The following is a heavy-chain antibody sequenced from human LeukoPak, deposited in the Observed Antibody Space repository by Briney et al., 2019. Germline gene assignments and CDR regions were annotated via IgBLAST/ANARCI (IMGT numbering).Heavy chain of an antibody. J-gene: IGHJ5*02. CDR3: ARLRGKLSTWNNWFDP. CDR1: GGSISSYY. Sequence: SETLSLTCTVSGGSISSYYWSWIRQPPGKGLEWIGYIYYSGSTNYNPSLKSRVTISVDTSKNQFSLKLSSVTAADTAVYYCARLRGKLSTWNNWFDPWGQGTLVTVSS. V-gene: IGHV4-59*08. D-gene: IGHD3-16*01. CDR2: IYYSGST.